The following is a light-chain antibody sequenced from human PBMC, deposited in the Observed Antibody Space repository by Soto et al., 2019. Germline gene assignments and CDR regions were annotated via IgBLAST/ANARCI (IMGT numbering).Light chain of an antibody. Sequence: QSALTHPASVSGYPGQSITVSCTGTSSDVGGYNYVSWYQQHPGKAPRLMIYDVTNRPSGVSDRFSGSKSGNTASLTISGLQAEDEADYYCSSYRRGSTYVFGTGTKLTVL. CDR2: DVT. CDR3: SSYRRGSTYV. V-gene: IGLV2-14*03. J-gene: IGLJ1*01. CDR1: SSDVGGYNY.